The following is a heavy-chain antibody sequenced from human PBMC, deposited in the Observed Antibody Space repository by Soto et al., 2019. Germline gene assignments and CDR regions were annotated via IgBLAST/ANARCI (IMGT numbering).Heavy chain of an antibody. D-gene: IGHD4-17*01. V-gene: IGHV5-10-1*01. CDR3: ARDSYGDYAFDY. CDR1: GYSFTSYW. CDR2: IDPSNSYT. J-gene: IGHJ4*02. Sequence: GESLKISCKGSGYSFTSYWISWVRQMPGKGLEWMGRIDPSNSYTNYSPSFQGHVTISADKSISTASLKLSSVTAADTAVYYCARDSYGDYAFDYWGQGTLVTVSS.